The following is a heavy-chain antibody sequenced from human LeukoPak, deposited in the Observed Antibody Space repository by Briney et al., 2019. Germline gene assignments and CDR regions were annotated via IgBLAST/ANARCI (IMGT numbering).Heavy chain of an antibody. CDR1: GGSFNGYY. J-gene: IGHJ4*02. CDR2: INHCGST. Sequence: PSETLSLTCAVYGGSFNGYYWSWIRQPPGKGLEWIGEINHCGSTNYNPSLKSRVTISVDTSKNQFSLKLSSVTAADTAVYYCARGALYSGYDLASYYFDYWGQGTLVTVSS. V-gene: IGHV4-34*01. CDR3: ARGALYSGYDLASYYFDY. D-gene: IGHD5-12*01.